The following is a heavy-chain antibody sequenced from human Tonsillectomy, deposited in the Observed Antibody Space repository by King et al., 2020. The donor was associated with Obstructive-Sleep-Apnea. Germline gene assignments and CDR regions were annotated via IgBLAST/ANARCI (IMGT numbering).Heavy chain of an antibody. CDR3: ARGAPIVVVVAAFDY. V-gene: IGHV3-30*04. D-gene: IGHD2-15*01. CDR1: GFTFSSYA. Sequence: VQLVESGGGVVQPGRSLRLSCAASGFTFSSYAMHWVRQAPGKGLEWVAVISYDGSNKYYADSVKGRFTISRDNSKNTLYLQMNSLRAEDTAVYYCARGAPIVVVVAAFDYWGQGTLVTVSS. CDR2: ISYDGSNK. J-gene: IGHJ4*02.